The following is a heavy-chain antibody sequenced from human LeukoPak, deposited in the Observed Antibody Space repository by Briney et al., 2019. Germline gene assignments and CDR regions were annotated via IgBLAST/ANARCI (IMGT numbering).Heavy chain of an antibody. CDR1: GGSISSSSYY. CDR3: ARTGAGERRFDP. J-gene: IGHJ5*02. CDR2: IYYSGST. V-gene: IGHV4-61*01. Sequence: SETLSLTCTVSGGSISSSSYYWSWIRQPPGKGLEWIGYIYYSGSTNYNPSLKSRVTISVDTSKNQFSLKLSSVTAADTAVYYCARTGAGERRFDPWGQGTLVTVSS. D-gene: IGHD7-27*01.